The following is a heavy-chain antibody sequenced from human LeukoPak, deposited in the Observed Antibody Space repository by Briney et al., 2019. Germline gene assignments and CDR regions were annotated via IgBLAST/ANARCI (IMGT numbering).Heavy chain of an antibody. Sequence: ASVKVSCKASGYTFTSYGISWVRQAPGQGLEWMGWISAYNGNTNYAQKLQGRVTMTTDTSTSTAYMELRSLRSDDTAVYYCARDLSEGMYYYGSGTWGPDYWGQGTLVTVSS. J-gene: IGHJ4*02. CDR2: ISAYNGNT. CDR3: ARDLSEGMYYYGSGTWGPDY. V-gene: IGHV1-18*01. D-gene: IGHD3-10*01. CDR1: GYTFTSYG.